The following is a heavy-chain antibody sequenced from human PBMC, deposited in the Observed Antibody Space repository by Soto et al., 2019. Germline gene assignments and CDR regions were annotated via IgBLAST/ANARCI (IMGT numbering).Heavy chain of an antibody. CDR3: ANSGALNWFDV. Sequence: QVQLVESGGGVVQPGRSLRLSCAVSGSLLNNYGMHWVRQAPGKGLEWVALISYDGSNKYYADSVKGRFTISGDNSNNTVYLQMNNLKAEDTAVYFCANSGALNWFDVWGQGTPVIVSS. CDR1: GSLLNNYG. J-gene: IGHJ5*02. CDR2: ISYDGSNK. V-gene: IGHV3-30*18.